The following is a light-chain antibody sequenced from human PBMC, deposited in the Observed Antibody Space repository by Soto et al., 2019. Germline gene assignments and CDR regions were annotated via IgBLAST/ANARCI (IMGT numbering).Light chain of an antibody. Sequence: DIQMTQSPSTLSASIGDRVTITCRASQSIDSWLDCYQQKPGKAPKLLIYKASSLQTGVTSSFSGSGSGTEFTLTISSPQPDGCETYSCPHYNSYSRTFGQGTKVEVK. CDR3: PHYNSYSRT. CDR1: QSIDSW. CDR2: KAS. J-gene: IGKJ1*01. V-gene: IGKV1-5*03.